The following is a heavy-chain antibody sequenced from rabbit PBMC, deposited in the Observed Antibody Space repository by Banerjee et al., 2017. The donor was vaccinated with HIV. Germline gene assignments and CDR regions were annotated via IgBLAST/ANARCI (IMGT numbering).Heavy chain of an antibody. D-gene: IGHD1-1*01. J-gene: IGHJ4*01. CDR1: GFSYSGGDD. CDR3: ARDGASGYNFNL. V-gene: IGHV1S40*01. Sequence: QSLEESGGDLVKPGASLTLTCKASGFSYSGGDDMCWGRQAPGKGLEWIACIDTGSSGRTYYASWAKGRFTISKTSSTTVTLQMTSLTAADTATYFCARDGASGYNFNLWGPGTLVTVS. CDR2: IDTGSSGRT.